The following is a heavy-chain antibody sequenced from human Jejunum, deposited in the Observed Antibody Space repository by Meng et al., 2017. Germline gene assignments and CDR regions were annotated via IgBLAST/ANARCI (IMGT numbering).Heavy chain of an antibody. D-gene: IGHD3-3*01. Sequence: QVQLVQSGSDLKKPGSSVQVSCKASGYTFTSQAMNWVRQAPGQGLEWMGWINTNTGNPRYAQGFTGRFVFSVDTSVSTAYLQITSLKAEDTAVYFCARDLTYGFLEWGQGTLVTVSS. CDR2: INTNTGNP. V-gene: IGHV7-4-1*02. CDR1: GYTFTSQA. J-gene: IGHJ4*02. CDR3: ARDLTYGFLE.